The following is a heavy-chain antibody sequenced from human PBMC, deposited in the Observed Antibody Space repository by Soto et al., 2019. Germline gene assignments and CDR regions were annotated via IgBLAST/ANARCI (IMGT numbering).Heavy chain of an antibody. Sequence: PSETLSLTCTVSGGSISSSSYYWGWIRQPPGKGLEWIGSIYYSGSTYYNPSLKSRVTISVDTSKNQFSLKLSSVTAADTAVYYCARHSYYDILTGYPNYFDYWGQGTLVTVS. D-gene: IGHD3-9*01. CDR2: IYYSGST. CDR3: ARHSYYDILTGYPNYFDY. J-gene: IGHJ4*02. V-gene: IGHV4-39*01. CDR1: GGSISSSSYY.